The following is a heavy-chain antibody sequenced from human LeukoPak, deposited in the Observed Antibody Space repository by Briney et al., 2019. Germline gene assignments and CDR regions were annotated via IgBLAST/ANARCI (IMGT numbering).Heavy chain of an antibody. CDR2: ISAYNGNT. V-gene: IGHV1-18*01. J-gene: IGHJ6*02. Sequence: ASVKVSCKASGYTVTSYGISWVRQAPGQGLEWMGWISAYNGNTNYAQKLQGRVTMTTDTSTSTAYMELRSLRSDDTAVYYCARDCSSTSCYSWHYYYYGMDVWGQGTTVTVPS. CDR1: GYTVTSYG. D-gene: IGHD2-2*01. CDR3: ARDCSSTSCYSWHYYYYGMDV.